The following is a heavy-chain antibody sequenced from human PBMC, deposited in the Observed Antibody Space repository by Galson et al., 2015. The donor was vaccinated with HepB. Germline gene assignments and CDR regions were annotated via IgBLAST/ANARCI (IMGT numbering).Heavy chain of an antibody. CDR1: GLSVTSNY. CDR3: ARDSGSYYGASHFDY. Sequence: SLRLSCAASGLSVTSNYMSWIRQAPGKGLEWVSVVYSGGSTYYADSVKGRFTISRDNSKNTLYLQMNSLRAEDTAVYYCARDSGSYYGASHFDYGGQGTLVTVSS. J-gene: IGHJ4*02. CDR2: VYSGGST. D-gene: IGHD1-26*01. V-gene: IGHV3-66*01.